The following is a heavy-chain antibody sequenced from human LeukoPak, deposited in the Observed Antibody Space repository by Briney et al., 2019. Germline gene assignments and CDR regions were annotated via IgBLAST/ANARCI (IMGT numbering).Heavy chain of an antibody. CDR1: GFNFSTYG. J-gene: IGHJ4*02. CDR2: ISYDGNNK. D-gene: IGHD1-14*01. Sequence: PGRSLRLSCAASGFNFSTYGMHWVRQAPGKGLEWVAVISYDGNNKYHADSVRGRFTISRDNSKNTLYLQMNSLRAEDTAVYYSVTGPDFDFWGQGTLVTVSS. CDR3: VTGPDFDF. V-gene: IGHV3-30*03.